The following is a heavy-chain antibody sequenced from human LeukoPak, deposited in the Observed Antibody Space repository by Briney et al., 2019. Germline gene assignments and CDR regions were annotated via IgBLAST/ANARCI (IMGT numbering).Heavy chain of an antibody. Sequence: KTSETLSLTCAVSGGSISSGGYSWSWIRQPPGKGLEWIGYIYHSGSTYYNPSLKSRVTISVDRSKNQFSLKLSSVTAADTAVYYCASSTRIAVARDYGMDVWGQGTTVTVSS. CDR2: IYHSGST. V-gene: IGHV4-30-2*01. J-gene: IGHJ6*02. CDR1: GGSISSGGYS. CDR3: ASSTRIAVARDYGMDV. D-gene: IGHD6-19*01.